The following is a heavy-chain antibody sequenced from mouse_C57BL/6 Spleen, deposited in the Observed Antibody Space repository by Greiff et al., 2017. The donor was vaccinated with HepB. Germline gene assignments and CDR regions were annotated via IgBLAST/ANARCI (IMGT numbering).Heavy chain of an antibody. J-gene: IGHJ4*01. Sequence: DVKLQESGGGLVKPGGSLKLSCAASGFTFSSYAMSWVRQTPEKRLEWVATISDGGSYTYYPDNVKGRFTISRDNAKNNLYLQMSHLKSEDTAMYYCARRDYDYDDYAMDYWGQGTSVTVSS. CDR3: ARRDYDYDDYAMDY. CDR2: ISDGGSYT. V-gene: IGHV5-4*03. D-gene: IGHD2-4*01. CDR1: GFTFSSYA.